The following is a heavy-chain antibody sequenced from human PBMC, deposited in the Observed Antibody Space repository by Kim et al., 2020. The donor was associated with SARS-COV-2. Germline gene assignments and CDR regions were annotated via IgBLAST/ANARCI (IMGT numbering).Heavy chain of an antibody. D-gene: IGHD6-13*01. Sequence: SETLSLTCTVSGGSISSSSYYWGWIRQPPGKGLEWIGSIYYSGSTYYNPSLKSRVTISVDTSKNQFSLKLSSVTAADTAVYYCARHFAAAAGMSSDFDIWGQGTMVTVSS. J-gene: IGHJ3*02. CDR1: GGSISSSSYY. V-gene: IGHV4-39*01. CDR3: ARHFAAAAGMSSDFDI. CDR2: IYYSGST.